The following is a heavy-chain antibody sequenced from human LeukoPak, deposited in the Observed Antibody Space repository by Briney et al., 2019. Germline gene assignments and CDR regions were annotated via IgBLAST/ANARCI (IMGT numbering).Heavy chain of an antibody. D-gene: IGHD6-6*01. CDR3: ARPYSNSSLDAFDI. V-gene: IGHV4-39*01. Sequence: PSETLSLTCTVSGGPFAGGFHPGGGPPHPPGRGREGFGSVYYSGSAYYNPSLKSRVTISVDTSKNQFSLNVRTVTAADTAVYYCARPYSNSSLDAFDIWGQGTMVTVSS. CDR1: GGPFAGGFHP. CDR2: VYYSGSA. J-gene: IGHJ3*02.